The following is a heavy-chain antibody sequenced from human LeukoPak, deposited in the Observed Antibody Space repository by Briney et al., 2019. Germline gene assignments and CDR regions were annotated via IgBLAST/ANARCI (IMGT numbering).Heavy chain of an antibody. CDR3: ARDMGGGSCQDY. CDR1: GYTFTGYY. CDR2: INPNSGGT. J-gene: IGHJ4*02. D-gene: IGHD2-15*01. V-gene: IGHV1-2*02. Sequence: ASVKVSCKASGYTFTGYYMHWVRQAPGQGLEWMGWINPNSGGTNYARKFQGRVTMTRDTSISTAYMELSRLRSDDTAVYYCARDMGGGSCQDYWGQGTLVTVSS.